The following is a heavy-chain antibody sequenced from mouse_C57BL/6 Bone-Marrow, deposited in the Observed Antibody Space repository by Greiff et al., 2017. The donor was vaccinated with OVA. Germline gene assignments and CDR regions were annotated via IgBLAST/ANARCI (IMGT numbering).Heavy chain of an antibody. J-gene: IGHJ4*01. CDR2: IDPETGGT. D-gene: IGHD2-3*01. Sequence: VQLQQSGAELVRPGASVTLSCKASGYTFTDYEMHWVKQTPVPGLEWIGAIDPETGGTAYNQKFKGTAILNAAKSSSTAYMELRSLTAEDSAVYYCTRRWFYAMDYWGQGTSVTVSS. V-gene: IGHV1-15*01. CDR3: TRRWFYAMDY. CDR1: GYTFTDYE.